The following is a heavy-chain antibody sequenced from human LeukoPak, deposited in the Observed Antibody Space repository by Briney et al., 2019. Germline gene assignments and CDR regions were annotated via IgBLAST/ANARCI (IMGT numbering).Heavy chain of an antibody. V-gene: IGHV4-39*07. CDR1: GASVSSGSYF. CDR3: ARGEGYCGSSSRYGPFDY. CDR2: IHFSGKT. Sequence: SETLSLTCTVSGASVSSGSYFWGWIRQTPGKGLEWIGTIHFSGKTYYNPSLKSRVIISLDTSKNQFSLKLSSVTAADTGIYYCARGEGYCGSSSRYGPFDYWGQGTLVTVSS. D-gene: IGHD2-2*01. J-gene: IGHJ4*02.